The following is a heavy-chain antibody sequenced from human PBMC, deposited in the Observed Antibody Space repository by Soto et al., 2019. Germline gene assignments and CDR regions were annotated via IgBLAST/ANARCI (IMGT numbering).Heavy chain of an antibody. Sequence: EVQLVESGGGLVQPGGSLRLSCTASGFIVSDTYMNWVHQAPGKGLEWVSVISNRGDTHYADSVRGRFSLSRDIADNTLHLQMNNLRVEDTAVYYCAREPRYCRGGSCSITGDAFDIWGQGTMVTVSS. CDR2: ISNRGDT. CDR1: GFIVSDTY. J-gene: IGHJ3*02. V-gene: IGHV3-66*01. D-gene: IGHD2-15*01. CDR3: AREPRYCRGGSCSITGDAFDI.